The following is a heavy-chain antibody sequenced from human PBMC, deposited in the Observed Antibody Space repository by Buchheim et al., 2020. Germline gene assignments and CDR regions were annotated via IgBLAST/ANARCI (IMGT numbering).Heavy chain of an antibody. D-gene: IGHD4-11*01. J-gene: IGHJ6*02. V-gene: IGHV4-4*02. CDR2: IYHNGST. CDR1: GGSISSSNW. CDR3: ARSTSNYVPYYYYYYGMDV. Sequence: QMQLQESGPGLVKPSGTLALTCAVSGGSISSSNWWSWVRQPPGKGLEWIGEIYHNGSTKYNPSLKSRVTISVDKSKNQFSLKLSSVTAADTAVYYCARSTSNYVPYYYYYYGMDVWGQGTT.